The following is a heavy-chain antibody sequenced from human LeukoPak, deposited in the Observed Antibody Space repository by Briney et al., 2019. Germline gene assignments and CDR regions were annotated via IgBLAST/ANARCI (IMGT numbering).Heavy chain of an antibody. J-gene: IGHJ5*02. Sequence: SETLSLTCAVYGGSFSGYYWSWIRQPPGKGLEWIGEINHSGSTNYNPSLKSRVTISVDTSKNQFSLNVRSVTAAATAVYYCASSYYDILTGYYRDWFDPWGQGTLVTVSS. CDR1: GGSFSGYY. CDR3: ASSYYDILTGYYRDWFDP. CDR2: INHSGST. D-gene: IGHD3-9*01. V-gene: IGHV4-34*01.